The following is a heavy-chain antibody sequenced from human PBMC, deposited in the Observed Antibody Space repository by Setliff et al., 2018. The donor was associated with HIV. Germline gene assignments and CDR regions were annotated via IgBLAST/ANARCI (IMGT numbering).Heavy chain of an antibody. CDR1: GDSISSTTYY. V-gene: IGHV4-39*01. D-gene: IGHD6-19*01. Sequence: SETLSLTCTVSGDSISSTTYYWGWIRQPPGKGLEWIGSIYPSGSAFYNPSLKSPVTMSVDTSRNQFSLKLSSVTAADTAIYYCVRHGNQWLVTADYWGQGTLVTVSS. J-gene: IGHJ4*02. CDR2: IYPSGSA. CDR3: VRHGNQWLVTADY.